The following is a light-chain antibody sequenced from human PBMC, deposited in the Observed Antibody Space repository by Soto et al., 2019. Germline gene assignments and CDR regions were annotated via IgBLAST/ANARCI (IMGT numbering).Light chain of an antibody. Sequence: DIQITHSPSSLSASVVDRVTITFLASQSISSYLNWYQQKPGKAPKLLIYAASSLQSGVPSRFSGSGSGTDFTLTISSLQPEDFATYYCQQSYSTSGVTFGPGTKVDIK. CDR3: QQSYSTSGVT. J-gene: IGKJ3*01. V-gene: IGKV1-39*01. CDR2: AAS. CDR1: QSISSY.